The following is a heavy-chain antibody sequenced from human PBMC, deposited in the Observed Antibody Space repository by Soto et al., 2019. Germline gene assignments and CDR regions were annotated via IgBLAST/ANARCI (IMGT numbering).Heavy chain of an antibody. Sequence: GESLKISCKGSGYSFTSYWISWVRQMPGKGLEWMGRIDPSDSYTNYSPSFQGHVTISADKSISTAYLQWSSLKASDTAMYYCASQPSSSSPYYYYGMDVWVQGTTVTVSS. CDR3: ASQPSSSSPYYYYGMDV. D-gene: IGHD6-6*01. CDR1: GYSFTSYW. J-gene: IGHJ6*02. V-gene: IGHV5-10-1*01. CDR2: IDPSDSYT.